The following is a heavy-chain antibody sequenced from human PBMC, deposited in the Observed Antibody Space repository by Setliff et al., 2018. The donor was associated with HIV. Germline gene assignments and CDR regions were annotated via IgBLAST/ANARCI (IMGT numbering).Heavy chain of an antibody. CDR3: ARDLRDGFEEWFSTLDDGMDV. D-gene: IGHD3-3*01. CDR1: GYIFIRYY. CDR2: INPHTGVT. J-gene: IGHJ6*02. Sequence: ASVKVSCKTSGYIFIRYYIFWVRQAPGQGLEWMGNINPHTGVTKYAEKFQGRVTMTRDTSINTIYMELSRLRSDDTAVYYCARDLRDGFEEWFSTLDDGMDVWGQGTTITVSS. V-gene: IGHV1-2*02.